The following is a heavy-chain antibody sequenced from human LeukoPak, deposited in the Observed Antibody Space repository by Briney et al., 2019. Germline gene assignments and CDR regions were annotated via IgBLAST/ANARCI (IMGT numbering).Heavy chain of an antibody. V-gene: IGHV3-7*01. D-gene: IGHD2-2*01. J-gene: IGHJ6*02. Sequence: GGFLRLSCAASGFTFSNYWMSWVRQAPGKGLEWVAQIKQDGSDKYYVDSVKGRFNISRDNAKNSLYLQMNSLRAEDTAVYYCAREGYCSSSNCFYGMDVWGQGTTVTVSS. CDR1: GFTFSNYW. CDR2: IKQDGSDK. CDR3: AREGYCSSSNCFYGMDV.